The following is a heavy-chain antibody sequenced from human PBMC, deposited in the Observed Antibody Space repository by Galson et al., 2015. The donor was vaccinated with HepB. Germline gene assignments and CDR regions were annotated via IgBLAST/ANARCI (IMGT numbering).Heavy chain of an antibody. Sequence: SLRLSCAASGFTFTSYAMHWVRQAPGKGLEWVAVISYDGSNKYYADSVKGRFTISRDNSKNTLYLQMNSLRAEDTAVYYCARGSGRKQQLYGMDVWGQGTTVTVSS. CDR3: ARGSGRKQQLYGMDV. J-gene: IGHJ6*02. V-gene: IGHV3-30-3*01. D-gene: IGHD6-13*01. CDR2: ISYDGSNK. CDR1: GFTFTSYA.